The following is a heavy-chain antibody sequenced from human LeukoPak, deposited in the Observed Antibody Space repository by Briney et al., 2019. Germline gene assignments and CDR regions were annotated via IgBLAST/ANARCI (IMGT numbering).Heavy chain of an antibody. J-gene: IGHJ4*02. CDR3: AKDLGYYDSSGYYYVGYFDY. CDR1: GVTFSSYA. V-gene: IGHV3-23*01. Sequence: GGSLRLSCAASGVTFSSYAMSWVRQAPGKGLEWVSAISGSGGSTYYADSVKGRFTISRDNSKNTLYLQMNSLRAEDTAVYYCAKDLGYYDSSGYYYVGYFDYWGQGTLVTVSS. CDR2: ISGSGGST. D-gene: IGHD3-22*01.